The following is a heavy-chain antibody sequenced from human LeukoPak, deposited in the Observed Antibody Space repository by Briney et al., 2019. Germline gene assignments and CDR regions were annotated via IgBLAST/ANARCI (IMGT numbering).Heavy chain of an antibody. V-gene: IGHV3-53*01. Sequence: PGGSLRLSCAASGFTVSSNYMSWVRQAPGKGLEWVSVIYSGGSTYYADSVKGRFTISRDNSKNTLYLQMNSLRAEDTAVYYCARDLGVSISSSSDYYGMDVWGQGTTVTVSS. CDR1: GFTVSSNY. CDR2: IYSGGST. J-gene: IGHJ6*02. CDR3: ARDLGVSISSSSDYYGMDV. D-gene: IGHD6-13*01.